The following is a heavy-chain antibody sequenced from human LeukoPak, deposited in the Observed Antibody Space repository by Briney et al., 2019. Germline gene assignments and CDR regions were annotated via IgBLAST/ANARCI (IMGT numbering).Heavy chain of an antibody. Sequence: GGSLRLSCAASGFPFSSHWLSWFRQSPGKGLEWVANIKQDGSEKYYVDSVKGRFTISRDNAKNSQYLQMNSLRAEDTAVYYCARARYCSSTSCYQENDYWGQGTLVTVSS. J-gene: IGHJ4*02. CDR3: ARARYCSSTSCYQENDY. CDR1: GFPFSSHW. D-gene: IGHD2-2*01. V-gene: IGHV3-7*04. CDR2: IKQDGSEK.